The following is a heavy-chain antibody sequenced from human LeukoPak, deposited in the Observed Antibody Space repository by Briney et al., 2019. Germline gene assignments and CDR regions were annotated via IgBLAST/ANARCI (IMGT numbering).Heavy chain of an antibody. CDR3: ARETSQKGAHYMDV. Sequence: SETLSLTCTVSGGSISSSSYYWGWIRQPPGKGLEWIGTIYYSGSTYYNPSLKSRVTISVDTSKNQFSLKLTSVTAADTAVYYCARETSQKGAHYMDVWGKGTTVTISS. CDR1: GGSISSSSYY. J-gene: IGHJ6*03. V-gene: IGHV4-39*07. D-gene: IGHD3-16*01. CDR2: IYYSGST.